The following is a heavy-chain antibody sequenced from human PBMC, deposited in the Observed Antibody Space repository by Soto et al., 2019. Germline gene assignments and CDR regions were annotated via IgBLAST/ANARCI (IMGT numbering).Heavy chain of an antibody. CDR3: ARYFRGSGRYFSDY. CDR2: INQDGGGT. J-gene: IGHJ4*02. CDR1: GFTFSSSF. Sequence: EVQLVESGGALVQPGGSLRLSCAASGFTFSSSFMGWVRQAPGKGLEWVANINQDGGGTYYVDSVQGRFTISSDNAKDSLYLQMNSLLGKDTAVYYCARYFRGSGRYFSDYWGEGTLGTVAS. D-gene: IGHD6-19*01. V-gene: IGHV3-7*03.